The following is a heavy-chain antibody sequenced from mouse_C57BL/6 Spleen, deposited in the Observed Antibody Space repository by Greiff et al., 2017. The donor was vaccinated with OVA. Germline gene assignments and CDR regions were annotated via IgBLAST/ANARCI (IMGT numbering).Heavy chain of an antibody. J-gene: IGHJ2*01. D-gene: IGHD1-1*01. CDR2: IDPDDGDT. Sequence: EVQLQESGAELVRPGASVKLSCTASGFNIKDYYMHWVKQRPEQGLEWIGRIDPDDGDTEYATKFPGKATMTADTSSNTAYLQLSSLTSEDTAVYYCTTDYGSSYGYWGQGTTLTVSS. CDR3: TTDYGSSYGY. V-gene: IGHV14-1*01. CDR1: GFNIKDYY.